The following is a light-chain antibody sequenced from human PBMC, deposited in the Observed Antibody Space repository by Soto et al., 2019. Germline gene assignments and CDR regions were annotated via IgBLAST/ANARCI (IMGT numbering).Light chain of an antibody. Sequence: ENLLTQSPGTLSLSPGQRATLSCRTRETVSEDQLAWYQQKPGQAPRLVIFAVSIRAPGIPDRFSGSGSGTDFTLTINRLEREDFAVYYCQQYGSSRWTFGQGTKVDI. CDR3: QQYGSSRWT. CDR1: ETVSEDQ. CDR2: AVS. V-gene: IGKV3-20*01. J-gene: IGKJ1*01.